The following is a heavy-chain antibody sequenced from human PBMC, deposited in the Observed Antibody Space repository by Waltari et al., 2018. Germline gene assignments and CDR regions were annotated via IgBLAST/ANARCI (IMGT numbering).Heavy chain of an antibody. CDR2: IKTDERIT. Sequence: EVQLVESGGGLVQPGGSLRLSCAASGFIFSSYWMHWVRQAPGKGLVSVSQIKTDERITSYADSVKGRFTIARDNAKNTLFLQMNSLRAEDTAVYYCVLYSSTFLGDCWGQGNLVTVSS. V-gene: IGHV3-74*01. D-gene: IGHD6-13*01. J-gene: IGHJ4*02. CDR3: VLYSSTFLGDC. CDR1: GFIFSSYW.